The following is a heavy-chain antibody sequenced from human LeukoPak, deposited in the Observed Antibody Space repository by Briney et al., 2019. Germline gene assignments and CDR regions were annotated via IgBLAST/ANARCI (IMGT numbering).Heavy chain of an antibody. D-gene: IGHD5-18*01. Sequence: GGSLRLSCAASGFTFSNYGIHWVRQAPGKGLEWVAVISYDGSNKYYADSVKGRCTISRDKSKNTVYLQMNSLRAEDTAVYYCAKEAGYSYGFDYWGQGTLVT. CDR2: ISYDGSNK. J-gene: IGHJ4*02. CDR3: AKEAGYSYGFDY. CDR1: GFTFSNYG. V-gene: IGHV3-30*18.